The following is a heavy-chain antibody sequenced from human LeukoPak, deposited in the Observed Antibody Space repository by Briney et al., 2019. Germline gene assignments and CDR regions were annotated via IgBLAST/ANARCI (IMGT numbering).Heavy chain of an antibody. D-gene: IGHD2-2*01. CDR2: INPNSGRT. CDR3: ARDHCSSTSCYWVY. CDR1: GYTFTGYY. J-gene: IGHJ4*02. Sequence: ASVTVSCKASGYTFTGYYMHWVRQAPGQGREWMGRINPNSGRTNYAKKFQGRVTMNRDTSISTAYMELSRLRSDDTAVYYCARDHCSSTSCYWVYWGQGTLVTVSS. V-gene: IGHV1-2*06.